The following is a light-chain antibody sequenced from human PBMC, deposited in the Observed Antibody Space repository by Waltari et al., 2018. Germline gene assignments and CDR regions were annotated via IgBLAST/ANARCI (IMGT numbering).Light chain of an antibody. CDR2: WAS. CDR3: QQYYSTPIT. CDR1: PSVLYSSNNKNY. Sequence: DIVMTQSPDSLAVSLGERATINCKSSPSVLYSSNNKNYLAWYQQKPGQPPKLLIYWASTRESGVPDRFSGSGSGTDFTLTISSLQAEDVAVYYCQQYYSTPITFGQGTRLEIK. J-gene: IGKJ5*01. V-gene: IGKV4-1*01.